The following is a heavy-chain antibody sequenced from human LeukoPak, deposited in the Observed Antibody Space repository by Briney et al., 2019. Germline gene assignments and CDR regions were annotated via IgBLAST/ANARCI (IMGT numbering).Heavy chain of an antibody. CDR3: AREGVIYYYGSGTYEGFDP. D-gene: IGHD3-10*01. V-gene: IGHV4-61*02. Sequence: PSETLSLTCTVSGGSISSDNYFWSWIRQPAGKGLEWIGRIYTSANTNFNPSLKSRVTISVDTSKNQFSLKLSSVTAADTAVYYCAREGVIYYYGSGTYEGFDPWGQGTLVTVST. CDR2: IYTSANT. J-gene: IGHJ5*02. CDR1: GGSISSDNYF.